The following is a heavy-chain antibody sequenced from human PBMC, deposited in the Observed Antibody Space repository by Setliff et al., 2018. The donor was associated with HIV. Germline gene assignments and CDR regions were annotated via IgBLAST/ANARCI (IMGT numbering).Heavy chain of an antibody. CDR1: GGSASNSRYY. V-gene: IGHV4-39*01. CDR3: ARDVPLGYSYGTGWFDP. Sequence: PSETLSLTCTVSGGSASNSRYYWAWIRQPPGKGLEYIGSIHYNERTYYNPSLKSRVAISIDTSKNQFSLKLSSVTAADTAVYYCARDVPLGYSYGTGWFDPWGQGTLVTVSS. CDR2: IHYNERT. D-gene: IGHD5-18*01. J-gene: IGHJ5*02.